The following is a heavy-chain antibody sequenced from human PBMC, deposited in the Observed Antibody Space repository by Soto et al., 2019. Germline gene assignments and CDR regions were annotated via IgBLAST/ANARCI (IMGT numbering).Heavy chain of an antibody. CDR1: GGSISSGGYS. CDR2: IYYSGST. V-gene: IGHV4-31*03. CDR3: ARGEKLYYFDY. J-gene: IGHJ4*02. Sequence: TLSLTGTVSGGSISSGGYSGSGISQLQGKGLEWIGYIYYSGSTYYNPSLKSRVTISVDTSKNQFSLQLSSVTAADTAVYYCARGEKLYYFDYSGQGTLVTVSS.